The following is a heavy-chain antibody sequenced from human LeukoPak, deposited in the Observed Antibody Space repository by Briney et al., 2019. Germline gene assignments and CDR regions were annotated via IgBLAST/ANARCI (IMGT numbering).Heavy chain of an antibody. CDR1: GGSFSGYY. V-gene: IGHV4-34*01. Sequence: SETLSLTCAVYGGSFSGYYWSWIRQPPGKGLEWIGEINHSGATNYNPSLKSRVTISVDTSKNQFSLKLSSVTAADTAVYYCASTNDFGDYVGAWGQGTLVTVSS. J-gene: IGHJ5*02. CDR3: ASTNDFGDYVGA. CDR2: INHSGAT. D-gene: IGHD4-17*01.